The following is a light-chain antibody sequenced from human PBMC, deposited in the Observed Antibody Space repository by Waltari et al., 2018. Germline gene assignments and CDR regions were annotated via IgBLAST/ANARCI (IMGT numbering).Light chain of an antibody. CDR1: QRISTN. Sequence: EMVLTQSPGTLSVSLGERATLSCGASQRISTNLARYQQKPGQAPRLLMSDASARATGIPARFSGSGSGTEFTLTISSLQPEDSAVYYCQEYNNWHRGFTFGPGTKLEIK. V-gene: IGKV3-15*01. J-gene: IGKJ3*01. CDR3: QEYNNWHRGFT. CDR2: DAS.